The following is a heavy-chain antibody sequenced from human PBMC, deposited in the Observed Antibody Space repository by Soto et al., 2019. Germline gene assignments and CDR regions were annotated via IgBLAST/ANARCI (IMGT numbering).Heavy chain of an antibody. D-gene: IGHD3-10*01. CDR2: IQYNGYS. CDR1: GGSITNYY. Sequence: QVQLQESGPGLVKPSETLSLTCTVSGGSITNYYWSWFRQPPGKGLEWIGYIQYNGYSAYNLSLKRRVTMSMDTSKPQFSLMVESVTATDTAVYYCARHGFGPLHGLVDVWGQGTTVIVSS. CDR3: ARHGFGPLHGLVDV. J-gene: IGHJ6*02. V-gene: IGHV4-59*08.